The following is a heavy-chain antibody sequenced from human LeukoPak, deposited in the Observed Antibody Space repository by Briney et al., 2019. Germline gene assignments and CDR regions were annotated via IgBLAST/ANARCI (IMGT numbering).Heavy chain of an antibody. CDR1: GFTLSTNA. Sequence: GGSLRLSCLTSGFTLSTNAMSWVREARGKGLEWISGISGSGASTYYADSVKGRFKISRDESRKKLYREMNRVRGEDTAVYYCAKDVGKWESLHFFDYWGQGTLVTVSS. V-gene: IGHV3-23*01. CDR3: AKDVGKWESLHFFDY. CDR2: ISGSGAST. D-gene: IGHD1-26*01. J-gene: IGHJ4*02.